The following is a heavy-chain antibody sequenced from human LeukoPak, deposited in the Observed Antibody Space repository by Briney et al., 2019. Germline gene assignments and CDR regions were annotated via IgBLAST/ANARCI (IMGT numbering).Heavy chain of an antibody. CDR3: AEYSSSSSNWFDP. CDR1: GGSISSSNHY. Sequence: PSQTLSLTCTVSGGSISSSNHYWSWIRQPPGKGLEWIGSIYYSGSTYYNPSLKSRVTISVDTSKNQFSLKLSSVTAADTAVYYCAEYSSSSSNWFDPWGQGTLVTVSS. J-gene: IGHJ5*02. CDR2: IYYSGST. V-gene: IGHV4-39*07. D-gene: IGHD6-6*01.